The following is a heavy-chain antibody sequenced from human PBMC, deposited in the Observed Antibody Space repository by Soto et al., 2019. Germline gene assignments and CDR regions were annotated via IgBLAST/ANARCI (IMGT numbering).Heavy chain of an antibody. CDR1: GYTFTSYG. CDR3: ARVIHDILTGHNWFDP. D-gene: IGHD3-9*01. CDR2: ISAYNGNT. J-gene: IGHJ5*02. Sequence: ASVKVSCKASGYTFTSYGISWVRQAPGQGLEWMGWISAYNGNTKYAQKLQGRVTITTDTSTSTAYMELRSLRSEDTAVFYCARVIHDILTGHNWFDPWGQGTLVTVSS. V-gene: IGHV1-18*01.